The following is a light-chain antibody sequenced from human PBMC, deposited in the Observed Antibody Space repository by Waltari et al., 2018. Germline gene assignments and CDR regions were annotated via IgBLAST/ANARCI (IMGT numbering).Light chain of an antibody. J-gene: IGLJ1*01. CDR3: CSYAGRYTYV. V-gene: IGLV2-11*01. CDR2: DVS. Sequence: QSALTQPRSVSGSPGQSVTISCTGASTDVGGYNYVSWYQQLPGKAPKLMIFDVSKRPARVPDRFSGSKSGDTASLTISVLRTDDEADYYCCSYAGRYTYVFGAGTKVTVL. CDR1: STDVGGYNY.